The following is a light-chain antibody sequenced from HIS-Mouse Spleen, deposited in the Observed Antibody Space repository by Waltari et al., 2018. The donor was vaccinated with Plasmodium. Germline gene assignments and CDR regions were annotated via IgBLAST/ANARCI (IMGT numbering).Light chain of an antibody. V-gene: IGKV3-15*01. CDR1: QSVSSN. J-gene: IGKJ3*01. CDR2: GAS. CDR3: QQYNNWSFT. Sequence: EIVMPQFPATLSVSPGESATLSCRASQSVSSNLAWYQQKPGQAPRLLIYGASTRATGIPARFSGSGSGTEFTLTISSLQSEDFAVYYCQQYNNWSFTFGPGTKVDIK.